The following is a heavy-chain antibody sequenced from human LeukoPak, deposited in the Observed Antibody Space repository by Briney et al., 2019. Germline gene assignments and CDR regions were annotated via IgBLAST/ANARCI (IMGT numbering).Heavy chain of an antibody. CDR3: ARDPRPAAIRSWFDP. V-gene: IGHV4-4*07. CDR2: IYTSGST. D-gene: IGHD2-2*02. CDR1: GGSTSSYY. J-gene: IGHJ5*02. Sequence: PSETLSLTCNVSGGSTSSYYWSWIRQPAGKGLEWIGRIYTSGSTNYNPSLKSRVTMSVDTSKNQFSLKLSSVTAADTAVYYCARDPRPAAIRSWFDPWGQGTLVTVSS.